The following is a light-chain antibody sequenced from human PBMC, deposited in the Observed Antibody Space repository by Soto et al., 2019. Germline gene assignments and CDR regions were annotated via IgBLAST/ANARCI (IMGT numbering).Light chain of an antibody. CDR3: SSYVGNNNLL. V-gene: IGLV2-8*01. CDR1: SSDVGTYNY. Sequence: QSALTQPPSASGSPGQSVTISCTGSSSDVGTYNYVSWYQQHPGKPPKLMIYEVSERPSGVPDRFSGSKSGNTASLTVSGLQAEDEAEYFCSSYVGNNNLLFGGGTKVTVL. CDR2: EVS. J-gene: IGLJ3*02.